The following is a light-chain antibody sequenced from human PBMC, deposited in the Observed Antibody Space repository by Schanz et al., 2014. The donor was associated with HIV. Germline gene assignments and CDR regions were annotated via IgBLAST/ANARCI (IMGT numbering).Light chain of an antibody. CDR3: SSHAGRSSFVV. V-gene: IGLV2-8*01. J-gene: IGLJ2*01. Sequence: QSVLTQPPSASGSPGQSVTISCTGTSSDVGTYNYVSWYQQHPGKAPRLVIFAVSERPSGVPDRFSGSKSGNTASLTISGLQAEDEADYYCSSHAGRSSFVVFGGGTKLTVL. CDR1: SSDVGTYNY. CDR2: AVS.